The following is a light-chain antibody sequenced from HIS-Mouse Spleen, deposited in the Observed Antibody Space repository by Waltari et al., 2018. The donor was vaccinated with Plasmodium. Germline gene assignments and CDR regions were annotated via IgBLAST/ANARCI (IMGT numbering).Light chain of an antibody. Sequence: QSALTQPPPASGSPGPSVTISCTGTSSDVGGYNHFSWYQQHPGKAPKLMIYEVSKRPSGVPDRFSGSKSGNTASLTVSGLQAEDEADYYCSSYAGSNNVVFGGGTKLTVL. CDR2: EVS. CDR1: SSDVGGYNH. V-gene: IGLV2-8*01. CDR3: SSYAGSNNVV. J-gene: IGLJ2*01.